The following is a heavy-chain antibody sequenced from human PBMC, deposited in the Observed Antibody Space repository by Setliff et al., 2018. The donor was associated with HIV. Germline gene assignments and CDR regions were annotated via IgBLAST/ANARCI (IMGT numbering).Heavy chain of an antibody. CDR2: IYYSGST. V-gene: IGHV4-38-2*01. Sequence: SETLSLTCAVSGYSISSGYYWGWIRQPPGKGLEWVGGIYYSGSTYYNPSLTSPVTISVDTSKNQFSLRLNSVTAADTAVYYCASDRSPDDGYNRLHYFDYWGQGTLVTVSS. CDR3: ASDRSPDDGYNRLHYFDY. D-gene: IGHD5-12*01. J-gene: IGHJ4*02. CDR1: GYSISSGYY.